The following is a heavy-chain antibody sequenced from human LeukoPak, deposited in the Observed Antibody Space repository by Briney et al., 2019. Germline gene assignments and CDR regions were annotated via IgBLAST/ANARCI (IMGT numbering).Heavy chain of an antibody. J-gene: IGHJ4*02. D-gene: IGHD1-26*01. CDR1: GGSISSYY. CDR2: IYTSGST. V-gene: IGHV4-4*07. CDR3: ARSRPFYSGSYYFDY. Sequence: PSETLSLTCTVSGGSISSYYWSWIRQPAGTGLEWIGRIYTSGSTNYNPSLKSRVTMSVDTSKNQFSLKLSSVTAADTAVYYCARSRPFYSGSYYFDYWGQGTLVTVSS.